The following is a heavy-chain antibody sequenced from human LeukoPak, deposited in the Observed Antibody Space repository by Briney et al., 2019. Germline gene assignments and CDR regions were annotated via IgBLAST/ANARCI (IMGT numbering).Heavy chain of an antibody. Sequence: PSETLSLTCIVSGGAISSYYWSWIRQPPGKGLEWIGYIYYSGGTNYNPSLKSRVTISVDTSKNQFSLKLSSVTAADTAVYYCARLEQWLANDAFDIWGQGTMVTVSS. J-gene: IGHJ3*02. V-gene: IGHV4-59*08. CDR2: IYYSGGT. CDR1: GGAISSYY. CDR3: ARLEQWLANDAFDI. D-gene: IGHD6-19*01.